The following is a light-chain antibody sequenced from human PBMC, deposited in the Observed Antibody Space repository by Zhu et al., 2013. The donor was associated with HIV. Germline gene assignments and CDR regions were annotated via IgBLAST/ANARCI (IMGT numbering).Light chain of an antibody. CDR2: GAS. J-gene: IGKJ2*01. CDR3: QQRSKWPPFT. V-gene: IGKV3-15*01. CDR1: QSVSSN. Sequence: EIVMTQSPATLSVSPGERATLSCRASQSVSSNLAWYQQKPGQAPRLLIYGASTRATGIPARFSGSGSGTEFTLTISSLQSADFAVYYCQQRSKWPPFTFGQGTKLEIK.